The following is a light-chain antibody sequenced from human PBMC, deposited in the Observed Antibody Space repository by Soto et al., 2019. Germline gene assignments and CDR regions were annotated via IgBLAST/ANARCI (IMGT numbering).Light chain of an antibody. CDR2: ATS. J-gene: IGKJ3*01. Sequence: SQMTQSPSSLSASVGDRVTIPCRASQGIRNDLGWYQQKPGKAPKLLIYATSTLQSGVPSRFSGRDSGADFTLTINNLQPEDFATYYCQQPPYTFGPGTKVDIK. V-gene: IGKV1-17*02. CDR3: QQPPYT. CDR1: QGIRND.